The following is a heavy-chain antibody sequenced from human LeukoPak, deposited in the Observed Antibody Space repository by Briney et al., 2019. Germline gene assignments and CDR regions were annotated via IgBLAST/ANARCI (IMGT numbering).Heavy chain of an antibody. CDR1: GFTVSSNF. D-gene: IGHD1/OR15-1a*01. CDR2: IYSGGTT. J-gene: IGHJ6*03. V-gene: IGHV3-53*01. Sequence: PGGSLRLSCAASGFTVSSNFMSWVRQAPGKGLEWVSVIYSGGTTYYADSVGGRFTISRDNSKNTLYLQMNSLRAEDTAVYYCARDGYGNNYMDVWGKGTTVTVSS. CDR3: ARDGYGNNYMDV.